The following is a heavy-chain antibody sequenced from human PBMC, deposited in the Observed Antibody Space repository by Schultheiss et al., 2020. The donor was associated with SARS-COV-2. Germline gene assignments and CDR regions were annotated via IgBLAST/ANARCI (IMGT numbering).Heavy chain of an antibody. CDR3: AKAPYQLLYNDY. Sequence: GESLKISCAASGFTFSSYWMHWVRQAPGKGLEWVAVISYDGSNKYYADSVKGRFTISRDNSKNTLYLQMNSLRAEDTAVYYCAKAPYQLLYNDYWGQGTLVTV. CDR2: ISYDGSNK. V-gene: IGHV3-30*18. D-gene: IGHD2-2*02. CDR1: GFTFSSYW. J-gene: IGHJ4*02.